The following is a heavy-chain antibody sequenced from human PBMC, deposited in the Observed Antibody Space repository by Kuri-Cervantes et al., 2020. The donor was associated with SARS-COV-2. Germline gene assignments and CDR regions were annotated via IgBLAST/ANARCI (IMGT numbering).Heavy chain of an antibody. CDR2: IKQDGSET. CDR1: GFTFSSYC. CDR3: ARAAPGMDV. J-gene: IGHJ6*02. V-gene: IGHV3-7*01. Sequence: GGSLRLSCEASGFTFSSYCMSWVRQAPGKGLEWVAHIKQDGSETHYVDSVQGRFTISRDNAKNSLYLQMNSLRDEDTAVYYCARAAPGMDVWGQGTTVTVSS.